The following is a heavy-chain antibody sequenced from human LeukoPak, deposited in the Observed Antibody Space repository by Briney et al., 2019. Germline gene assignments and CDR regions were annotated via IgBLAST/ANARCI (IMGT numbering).Heavy chain of an antibody. V-gene: IGHV4-59*01. CDR3: ASTPPAFYYDSWFDP. D-gene: IGHD3-22*01. CDR1: GASISSSY. CDR2: IYYSGST. J-gene: IGHJ5*02. Sequence: KPSETLSLTCTVSGASISSSYWSWIRQPPGKGLEWIGNIYYSGSTHYNPSLKSRVTLSVDTSRSQFSLKLSSVTAADTAVYYCASTPPAFYYDSWFDPWGQGTLVTVSS.